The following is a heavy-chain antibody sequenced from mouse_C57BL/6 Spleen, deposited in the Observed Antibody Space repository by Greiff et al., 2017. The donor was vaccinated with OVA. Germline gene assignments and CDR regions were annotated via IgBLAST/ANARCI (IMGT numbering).Heavy chain of an antibody. CDR2: INPSNGGT. CDR3: ARDKITTVVADY. Sequence: VKLQQPGTELVKPGASVKLSCKASGYTFTSYWMHWVKQRPGQGLEWIGNINPSNGGTNYNEKFKSKATLTVDKSSSTAYMQLSSLTSEDSAVYYCARDKITTVVADYWGQGTTLTVSS. V-gene: IGHV1-53*01. J-gene: IGHJ2*01. CDR1: GYTFTSYW. D-gene: IGHD1-1*01.